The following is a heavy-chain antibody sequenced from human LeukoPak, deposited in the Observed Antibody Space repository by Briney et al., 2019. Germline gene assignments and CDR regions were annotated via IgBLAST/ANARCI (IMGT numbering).Heavy chain of an antibody. V-gene: IGHV1-2*04. CDR2: INPNSGGT. Sequence: GASVEVSCKASGYTFTGYYMHWVRQAPGQGLEWMGWINPNSGGTNYAQKFQGWVTMTRDTSISTAYMELSRLRSDDTAVYYCARDQSGLVRGVMNYWGQGTLVTVSS. CDR1: GYTFTGYY. J-gene: IGHJ4*02. CDR3: ARDQSGLVRGVMNY. D-gene: IGHD3-10*01.